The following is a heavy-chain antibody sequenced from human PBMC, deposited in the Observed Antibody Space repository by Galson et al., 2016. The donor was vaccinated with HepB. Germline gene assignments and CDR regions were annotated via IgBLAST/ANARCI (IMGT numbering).Heavy chain of an antibody. Sequence: SETLSLTCTVSNASISGYSWSWIRQPPGKGLEWIGYIYYNGHTKTNSSLKSRVTLSVDTSTNHFSLNLTSVTAADTAVYYCARDRGNLGSDLWGRGTRVTVSS. D-gene: IGHD4-23*01. V-gene: IGHV4-59*01. J-gene: IGHJ2*01. CDR3: ARDRGNLGSDL. CDR1: NASISGYS. CDR2: IYYNGHT.